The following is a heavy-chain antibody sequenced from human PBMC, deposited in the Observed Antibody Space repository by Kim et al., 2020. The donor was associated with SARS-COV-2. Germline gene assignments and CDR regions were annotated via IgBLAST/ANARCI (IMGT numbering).Heavy chain of an antibody. CDR2: ISDSSSTI. J-gene: IGHJ4*02. CDR3: AREGGDYVWGSDDY. CDR1: GFTFSTQS. D-gene: IGHD3-16*01. Sequence: GGYLRLSCAASGFTFSTQSMSWVRQAPGKGLEWISYISDSSSTIYYADSVRGRFTISRDDAKNSLHLQMDSLRDEDTAVYYCAREGGDYVWGSDDYWGQGTLVTVSS. V-gene: IGHV3-48*02.